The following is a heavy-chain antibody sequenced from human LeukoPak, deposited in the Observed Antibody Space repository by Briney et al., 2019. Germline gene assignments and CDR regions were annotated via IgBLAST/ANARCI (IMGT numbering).Heavy chain of an antibody. Sequence: GGSLRLSCAASGFTFSSYAMSWIRQATGKGLEWVSAISGSGGSTYYADSVKGRFTISRDNSKNTLYLQMNSLRAEDTAVYYCAKDMDTAMVFDYWGQGTLVTVSS. J-gene: IGHJ4*02. CDR1: GFTFSSYA. CDR2: ISGSGGST. V-gene: IGHV3-23*01. D-gene: IGHD5-18*01. CDR3: AKDMDTAMVFDY.